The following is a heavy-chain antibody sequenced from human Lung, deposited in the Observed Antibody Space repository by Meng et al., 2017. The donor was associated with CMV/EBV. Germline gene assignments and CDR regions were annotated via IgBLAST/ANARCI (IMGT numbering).Heavy chain of an antibody. CDR2: VNPISDDT. V-gene: IGHV1-2*06. D-gene: IGHD6-19*01. Sequence: QVQLVQSGAEVKRPGASVKVSGQASGYSLSGFYLNWGRQAPGRGLEWLGRVNPISDDTHLAQKFEGRITVTRGATINTAFMELTRLRPDDTAVYYCAKSSDNGWSSWGPGTLVTVSS. CDR3: AKSSDNGWSS. CDR1: GYSLSGFY. J-gene: IGHJ4*01.